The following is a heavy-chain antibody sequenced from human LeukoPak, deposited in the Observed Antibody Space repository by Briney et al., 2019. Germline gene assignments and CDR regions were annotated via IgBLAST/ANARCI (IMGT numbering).Heavy chain of an antibody. D-gene: IGHD6-13*01. CDR2: ISWNSGSI. Sequence: GGSLRLSCAASGFTFDDYAMHWVRQAPGKGLEWVSGISWNSGSIGYADSVKGRFTISRDNAKNSLYLQMNSLRAEDTALYYCAKTLRYSSNPIDYFDYWGQGTLVTVSS. CDR3: AKTLRYSSNPIDYFDY. J-gene: IGHJ4*02. V-gene: IGHV3-9*01. CDR1: GFTFDDYA.